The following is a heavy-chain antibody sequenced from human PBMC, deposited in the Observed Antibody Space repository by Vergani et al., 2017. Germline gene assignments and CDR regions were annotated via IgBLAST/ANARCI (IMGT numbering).Heavy chain of an antibody. CDR2: ISGSGGST. Sequence: EVQLLESGGGLVQPGGSLRLSCAASGFTFSSYAMSWVRQAPGKGLEWVSAISGSGGSTYYADSVKGRFTISRDNSKNTLYLQMNSLRAEDTAVYYCARESTMIVVVITHSLFDYWGQGTLVTVSS. CDR1: GFTFSSYA. J-gene: IGHJ4*02. D-gene: IGHD3-22*01. V-gene: IGHV3-23*01. CDR3: ARESTMIVVVITHSLFDY.